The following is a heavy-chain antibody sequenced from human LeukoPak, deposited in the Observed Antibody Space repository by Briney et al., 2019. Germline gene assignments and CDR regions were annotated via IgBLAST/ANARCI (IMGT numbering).Heavy chain of an antibody. V-gene: IGHV4-38-2*02. CDR2: IYDSGNT. D-gene: IGHD4-17*01. CDR1: GYSISNDYY. CDR3: ARGSVTTMTPDH. Sequence: SETLSLTCTVSGYSISNDYYWGWIRQPPGKGLEWIGSIYDSGNTFYNPSLRSRVSISVDRSKNRFSLNLNSVTAADTAVYYCARGSVTTMTPDHWGQGTLVTVSS. J-gene: IGHJ4*02.